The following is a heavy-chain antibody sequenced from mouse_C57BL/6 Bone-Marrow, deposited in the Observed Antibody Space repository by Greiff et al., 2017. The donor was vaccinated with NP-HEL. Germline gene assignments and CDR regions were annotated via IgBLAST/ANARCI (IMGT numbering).Heavy chain of an antibody. CDR3: ARGGPLGRVYGFAY. CDR1: GYSFTGYY. CDR2: IYPYNGVS. D-gene: IGHD4-1*01. Sequence: EVKLVESGPELVKPGASVKISCKASGYSFTGYYMHWVKQSHGNILDWIGYIYPYNGVSSYNQKFKGKATLTVDKSSSTAYMELRSLTSEDSAVYYCARGGPLGRVYGFAYWGQGTLVTVSA. V-gene: IGHV1-31*01. J-gene: IGHJ3*01.